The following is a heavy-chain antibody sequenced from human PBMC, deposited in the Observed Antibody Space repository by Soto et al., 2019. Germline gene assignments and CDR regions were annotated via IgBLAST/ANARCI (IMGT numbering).Heavy chain of an antibody. CDR2: IYYSGST. V-gene: IGHV4-59*08. Sequence: PSETLSLTCTVSDGSISSYYWSWIRQPPGKGLEWIGYIYYSGSTDHNPSLKSRVTISVDTSKNQFSLKLSSVTAADTAVYFCARHWYGSGTHYPFDSWGQGTQVTVSS. CDR1: DGSISSYY. D-gene: IGHD3-10*01. J-gene: IGHJ4*02. CDR3: ARHWYGSGTHYPFDS.